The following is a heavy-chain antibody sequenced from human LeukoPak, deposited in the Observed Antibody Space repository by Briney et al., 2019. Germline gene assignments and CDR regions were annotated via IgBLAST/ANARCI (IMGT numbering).Heavy chain of an antibody. CDR1: GDSSSLYS. Sequence: SETLSLTCTVSGDSSSLYSWSWIRQPTGKGLEWIGYISNSGDTNYNPSLKSRVTISVDTSKNQFSLKLSSVTAADTAVYYCASGVAAADFDYWGQGTLVTVSS. CDR2: ISNSGDT. D-gene: IGHD6-13*01. J-gene: IGHJ4*02. CDR3: ASGVAAADFDY. V-gene: IGHV4-59*01.